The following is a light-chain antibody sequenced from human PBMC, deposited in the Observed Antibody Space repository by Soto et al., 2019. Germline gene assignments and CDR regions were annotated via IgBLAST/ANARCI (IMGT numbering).Light chain of an antibody. CDR1: QSVSSSY. J-gene: IGKJ5*01. CDR2: GAS. V-gene: IGKV3-20*01. CDR3: QQYDNSPIT. Sequence: LPRRASQSVSSSYLAWYQQKPGQAPRLLIYGASSRATGIPDRFSGTGSETDFTLTISRLEPEDFAVYYCQQYDNSPITFGQGTRLEIK.